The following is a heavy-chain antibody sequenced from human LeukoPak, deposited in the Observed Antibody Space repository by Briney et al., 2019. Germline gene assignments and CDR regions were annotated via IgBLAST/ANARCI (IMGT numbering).Heavy chain of an antibody. D-gene: IGHD3-22*01. Sequence: QSGGSLRLSCAASGFTFSNYEMNWVRQAPGKGLEWVANIKQDGNQNYYVDSVRGRFTISRDNSKNSLYLQMDSLRVDDTAVYYCAKGVDTMIVVVIGFDYWGQGTLVTVSS. CDR3: AKGVDTMIVVVIGFDY. V-gene: IGHV3-7*01. CDR1: GFTFSNYE. CDR2: IKQDGNQN. J-gene: IGHJ4*02.